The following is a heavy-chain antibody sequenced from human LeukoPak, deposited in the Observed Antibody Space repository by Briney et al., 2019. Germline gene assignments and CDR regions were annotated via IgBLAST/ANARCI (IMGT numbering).Heavy chain of an antibody. V-gene: IGHV1-18*01. D-gene: IGHD3-9*01. J-gene: IGHJ4*02. CDR3: ARKGYDILTGEIDY. CDR2: ISAYNGNT. Sequence: GASVKVSCKASGYTFTSYGISWVRQAPGQGLEWMGWISAYNGNTNYAQKLQGRVTMTTDTSTSTAYLELRSLRSDDTAVYYCARKGYDILTGEIDYWGQGTLVTVSP. CDR1: GYTFTSYG.